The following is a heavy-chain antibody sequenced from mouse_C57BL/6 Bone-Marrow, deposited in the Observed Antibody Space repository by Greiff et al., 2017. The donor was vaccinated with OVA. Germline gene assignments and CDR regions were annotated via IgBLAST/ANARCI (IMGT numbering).Heavy chain of an antibody. Sequence: EVMLVESGGGLVQPGGSLKPSCAASGFTFSDYYMYWVRQTPEKRLEWVAYISNGGGSTYYPDTVKGRFTISRDNAKNTLYLQMSRLKSEDTAMYYCARQNYYGSSYGFDYWGQGTTLTVSS. J-gene: IGHJ2*01. D-gene: IGHD1-1*01. V-gene: IGHV5-12*01. CDR1: GFTFSDYY. CDR3: ARQNYYGSSYGFDY. CDR2: ISNGGGST.